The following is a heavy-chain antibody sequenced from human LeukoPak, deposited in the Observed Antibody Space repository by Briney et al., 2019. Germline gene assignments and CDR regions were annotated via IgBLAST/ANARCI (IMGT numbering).Heavy chain of an antibody. V-gene: IGHV1-8*02. J-gene: IGHJ4*02. D-gene: IGHD7-27*01. Sequence: ASVKVSCKASGYTFTSYYMHWVRQAPGQGLEWLGWMSPNSGDTGYAQKFQGRVTMTSDSSISTAYMELSSLRSEDTAIYYCVRTPPNWGFDYWGQGTLVTVSS. CDR2: MSPNSGDT. CDR1: GYTFTSYY. CDR3: VRTPPNWGFDY.